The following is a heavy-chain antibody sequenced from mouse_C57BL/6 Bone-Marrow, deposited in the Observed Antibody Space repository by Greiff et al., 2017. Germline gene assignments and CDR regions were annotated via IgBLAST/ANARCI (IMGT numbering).Heavy chain of an antibody. CDR3: TTSGSSPYWYFDV. V-gene: IGHV14-1*01. J-gene: IGHJ1*03. Sequence: EVKLVESGAELVRPGASVKLSCTASGFNIKDYYMHWVKQRPEQGLEWIGSADPEDGDTEYAPKFQGKATMNADTSSNSAYLQLSSLTSEDTAVYYCTTSGSSPYWYFDVWGTGTTVTVSS. CDR1: GFNIKDYY. D-gene: IGHD1-1*01. CDR2: ADPEDGDT.